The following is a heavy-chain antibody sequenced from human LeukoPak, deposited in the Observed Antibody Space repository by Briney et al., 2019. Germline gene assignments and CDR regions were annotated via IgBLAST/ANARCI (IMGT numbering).Heavy chain of an antibody. CDR3: ARGYDILTGYYDR. Sequence: VASVKVSCTASGYTFTGYYMHWVRQAPGQGLEWMGWINPNSGGTNYAQKFQGRVTMTRDTSISTAYMELSRLRPDDTAVYYCARGYDILTGYYDRWGQGSLVTVSS. J-gene: IGHJ1*01. V-gene: IGHV1-2*02. CDR2: INPNSGGT. D-gene: IGHD3-9*01. CDR1: GYTFTGYY.